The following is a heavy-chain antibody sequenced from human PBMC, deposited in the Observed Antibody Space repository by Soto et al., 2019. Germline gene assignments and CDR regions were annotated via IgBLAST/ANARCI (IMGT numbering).Heavy chain of an antibody. Sequence: EVQLLESGGDVVRPGGSLRLSCAASGFTFSSYAMGWVRQAPGKGLEWVAGVSRAGTYTFYADSVRGRFSISRDNSPVMVDMKMIVLRGDVAAIYFCVKYTGTEDLGESWGQGSLVSVSS. J-gene: IGHJ5*02. V-gene: IGHV3-23*01. CDR2: VSRAGTYT. CDR1: GFTFSSYA. D-gene: IGHD3-16*01. CDR3: VKYTGTEDLGES.